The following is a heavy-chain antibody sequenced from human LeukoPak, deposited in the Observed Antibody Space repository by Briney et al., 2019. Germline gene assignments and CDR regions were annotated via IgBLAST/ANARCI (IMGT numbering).Heavy chain of an antibody. CDR1: GFTFSNAW. J-gene: IGHJ5*02. V-gene: IGHV3-15*01. CDR2: IKSKTDGRTT. D-gene: IGHD2-2*01. CDR3: ARDSYPFRRNAGLVDLDP. Sequence: GGSLRLSCAASGFTFSNAWMSWVRQAPGKGLEWVGRIKSKTDGRTTDYAAPVKGRFTISRDDSKNTLYLQMNSLRAEDTAVYYCARDSYPFRRNAGLVDLDPWGQGTLVTVSS.